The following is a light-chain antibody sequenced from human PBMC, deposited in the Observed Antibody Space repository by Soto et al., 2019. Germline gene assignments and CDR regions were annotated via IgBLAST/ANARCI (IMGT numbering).Light chain of an antibody. CDR3: QQSYSSPPT. V-gene: IGKV1-39*01. Sequence: DIEITQPSSTVSETVEDSVIITYRASQSISNHLNWYQQKPGKAPKLLIFAASSLQSGVPSRFSGSRSGPDFTLTISSLQPEDFATYYCQQSYSSPPTFGQGTKV. CDR2: AAS. J-gene: IGKJ1*01. CDR1: QSISNH.